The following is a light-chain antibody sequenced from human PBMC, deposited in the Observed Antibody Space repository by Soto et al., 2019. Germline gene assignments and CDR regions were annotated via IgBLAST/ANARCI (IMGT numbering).Light chain of an antibody. Sequence: DILMTQSTPALSASVGDRVTITCRASQDIRNFVAWYQQKPGKAPKLLIYAASTLQSGVPSRFSGSGSGTEFTLTINSLQPEYVATYSCQKYSSVPVFGPGTKVEIK. J-gene: IGKJ3*01. CDR1: QDIRNF. CDR2: AAS. CDR3: QKYSSVPV. V-gene: IGKV1-27*01.